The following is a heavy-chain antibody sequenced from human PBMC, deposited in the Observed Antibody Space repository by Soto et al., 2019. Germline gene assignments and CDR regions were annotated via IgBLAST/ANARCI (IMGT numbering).Heavy chain of an antibody. CDR2: ISGSGGST. V-gene: IGHV3-23*01. J-gene: IGHJ6*03. Sequence: GGSLRLSCAASGFTFSSCAMSWVRQAPGKGLEWVSAISGSGGSTYYADSVKGRFTISRDNSKNTLYLQMNSLRAEDTAVYYCAKSSYCSSTSCYYYYMDVWGKGTRVTVSS. CDR1: GFTFSSCA. CDR3: AKSSYCSSTSCYYYYMDV. D-gene: IGHD2-2*01.